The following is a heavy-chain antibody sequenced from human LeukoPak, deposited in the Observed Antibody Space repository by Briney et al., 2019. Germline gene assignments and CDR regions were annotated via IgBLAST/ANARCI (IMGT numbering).Heavy chain of an antibody. J-gene: IGHJ4*02. CDR2: ISGSGSST. V-gene: IGHV3-23*01. CDR3: AKDREGLSSGYDLEYFDY. CDR1: GFTFSNYA. Sequence: PGGSLRLSCAASGFTFSNYAMTWVRQAPGKGLEWVSGISGSGSSTYYADSVKGRFTISRDNSKNTLFLQMNSLRAEDTAVYYCAKDREGLSSGYDLEYFDYWGQGTLVTVSS. D-gene: IGHD5-12*01.